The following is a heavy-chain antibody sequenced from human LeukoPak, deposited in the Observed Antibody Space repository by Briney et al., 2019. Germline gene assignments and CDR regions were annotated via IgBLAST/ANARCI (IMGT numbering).Heavy chain of an antibody. D-gene: IGHD6-19*01. V-gene: IGHV4-61*02. CDR2: ISSSGST. Sequence: PSETLSLTCTVSGDSISSGDYYWSWIRQPAGKGLEWIGRISSSGSTNYNPSLKSRVTMSVDTSKNQFSLKLSSVTAADTAVYYCARVGSGWYGDDYWGQGTLVTVSS. CDR1: GDSISSGDYY. CDR3: ARVGSGWYGDDY. J-gene: IGHJ4*02.